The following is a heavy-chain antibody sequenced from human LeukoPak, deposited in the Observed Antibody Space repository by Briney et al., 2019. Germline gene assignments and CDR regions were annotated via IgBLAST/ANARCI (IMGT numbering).Heavy chain of an antibody. J-gene: IGHJ4*02. CDR3: ARDLLHYYYDSSGYYD. CDR1: GDSVSSXSAA. CDR2: XXYRSKWYN. V-gene: IGHV6-1*01. Sequence: SQTLSLTCAISGDSVSSXSAAWNWIRQSPSRGXXXXXXXXYRSKWYNDXXXXXXXRITINPDTSKNQFSLQLNSVTPEDTAVYXCARDLLHYYYDSSGYYDWGQGTLVTVSS. D-gene: IGHD3-22*01.